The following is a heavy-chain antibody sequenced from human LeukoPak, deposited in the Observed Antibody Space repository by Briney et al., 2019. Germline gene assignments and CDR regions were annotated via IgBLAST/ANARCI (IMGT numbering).Heavy chain of an antibody. Sequence: SETLSLTCAVYGGSFSGYYWSWIRQPPGKGLEWIGEINHSGSTNYNPSLKSRVTISVDTSKNQFSLKLSSVTAADTAVYYCARGDYGGNTEYYFDYWGQGTLVTDSS. CDR1: GGSFSGYY. CDR2: INHSGST. V-gene: IGHV4-34*01. D-gene: IGHD4-23*01. J-gene: IGHJ4*02. CDR3: ARGDYGGNTEYYFDY.